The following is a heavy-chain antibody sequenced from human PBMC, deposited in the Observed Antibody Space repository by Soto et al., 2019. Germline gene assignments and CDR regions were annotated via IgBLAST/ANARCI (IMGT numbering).Heavy chain of an antibody. Sequence: GASAKVCCNVSGYRLSELFLYWVRQAPGKGLEWMGGFDPEDGQTIHAQKFQGRISMTEDTSTGIAYMELTSLRPEDTAVYFCSTGGGDESAYYYYGMHVWGQGTTVTVSS. J-gene: IGHJ6*02. CDR2: FDPEDGQT. V-gene: IGHV1-24*01. CDR3: STGGGDESAYYYYGMHV. CDR1: GYRLSELF.